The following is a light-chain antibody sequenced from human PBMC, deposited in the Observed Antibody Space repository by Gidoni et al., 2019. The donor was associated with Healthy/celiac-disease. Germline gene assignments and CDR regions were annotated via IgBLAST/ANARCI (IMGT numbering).Light chain of an antibody. CDR2: EGS. J-gene: IGLJ2*01. CDR3: CSYAGSSTVV. Sequence: QSALPPPASVSGSPGQSITSSCTGTSSDVGSDNLVSWYQQHPGKAPKLMIYEGSKRPSGVSNRFSGSTSGNTASLTISGLQAEDEADYYCCSYAGSSTVVFGGGTKLTVL. CDR1: SSDVGSDNL. V-gene: IGLV2-23*01.